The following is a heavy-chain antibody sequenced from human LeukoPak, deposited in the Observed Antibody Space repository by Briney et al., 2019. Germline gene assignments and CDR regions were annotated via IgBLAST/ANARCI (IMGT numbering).Heavy chain of an antibody. Sequence: SETLSLTCAVYGGSFSGYYWSWIRQPPGKGLEWIGEISHCGSTNYNPSLKSRVTISVDTSKNQFSLKLSSVTAADTAVYCCAGGGSRIVVVVAARKPHYFDYWGQGTLVTVSS. J-gene: IGHJ4*02. CDR3: AGGGSRIVVVVAARKPHYFDY. CDR1: GGSFSGYY. V-gene: IGHV4-34*01. CDR2: ISHCGST. D-gene: IGHD2-15*01.